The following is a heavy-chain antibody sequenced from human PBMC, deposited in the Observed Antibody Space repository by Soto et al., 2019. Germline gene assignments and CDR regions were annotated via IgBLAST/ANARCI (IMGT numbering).Heavy chain of an antibody. V-gene: IGHV4-4*07. J-gene: IGHJ4*02. D-gene: IGHD1-7*01. CDR1: GDSISSDS. Sequence: QVHVQESGPGLVKPAETLSLTCAVSGDSISSDSWNWIRQTAGRGLEWIGRVYPSWHTQYRSSFETRVTVSVDMSTNQFFLELRSVTAADTAVYYCARESGENWSYEAYWGQGTQVTASS. CDR2: VYPSWHT. CDR3: ARESGENWSYEAY.